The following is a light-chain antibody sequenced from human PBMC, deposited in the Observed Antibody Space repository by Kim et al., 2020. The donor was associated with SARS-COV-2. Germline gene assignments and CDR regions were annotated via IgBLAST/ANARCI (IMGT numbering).Light chain of an antibody. CDR1: QTVSRH. CDR2: GAS. V-gene: IGKV3-15*01. J-gene: IGKJ1*01. Sequence: EIVMTQSPATLSVSPGERATLSCRASQTVSRHLAWYQQKPGQAPRLLIYGASTRATGIPARFSGSGSGTEFTLTISSLQSEDFAVYYCQQYNNWPGTFGQGTKVDIK. CDR3: QQYNNWPGT.